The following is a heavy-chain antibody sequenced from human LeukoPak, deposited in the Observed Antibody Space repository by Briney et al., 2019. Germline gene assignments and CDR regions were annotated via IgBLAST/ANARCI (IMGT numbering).Heavy chain of an antibody. V-gene: IGHV3-74*01. CDR2: INPDGGTT. CDR1: GFTFSSSW. J-gene: IGHJ4*02. D-gene: IGHD2-21*02. Sequence: PGGSLRLSCVASGFTFSSSWMHWVRQAPGKGLAWVSCINPDGGTTSHADSVKGRFTISRDNAKNTVYLQMNSLRAEDTAVYYCARGVGGDRDYWGQGTLVTVSS. CDR3: ARGVGGDRDY.